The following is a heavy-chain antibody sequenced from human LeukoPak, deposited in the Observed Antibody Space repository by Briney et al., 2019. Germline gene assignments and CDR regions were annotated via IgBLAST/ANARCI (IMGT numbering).Heavy chain of an antibody. Sequence: ASVKVSCKASGYTFTGYYMHWVRQAPGQGLEWMGWINPNSGGTNYAQKFQGRVTMTRVTSISTAYMELSRLRSDDTAVYYCASLGPSASTSYSSSWYRRVDYYYYMDVWGKGTTVTVSS. CDR3: ASLGPSASTSYSSSWYRRVDYYYYMDV. D-gene: IGHD6-13*01. CDR2: INPNSGGT. V-gene: IGHV1-2*02. CDR1: GYTFTGYY. J-gene: IGHJ6*03.